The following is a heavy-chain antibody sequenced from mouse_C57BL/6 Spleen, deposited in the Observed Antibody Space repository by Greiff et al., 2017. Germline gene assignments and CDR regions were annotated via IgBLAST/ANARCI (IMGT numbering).Heavy chain of an antibody. D-gene: IGHD2-3*01. Sequence: EVQLQQSGPELVKPGASVKISCKASGYSFTGYYMNWVKQSSEKSLEWIGEINPSTGGTTYNQKFKAKDTLTVDKSSSTAYMQLKSLTSEDSAVYYCARSGDGYYGYAMDYWGQGTSVTVSS. CDR1: GYSFTGYY. CDR2: INPSTGGT. V-gene: IGHV1-42*01. CDR3: ARSGDGYYGYAMDY. J-gene: IGHJ4*01.